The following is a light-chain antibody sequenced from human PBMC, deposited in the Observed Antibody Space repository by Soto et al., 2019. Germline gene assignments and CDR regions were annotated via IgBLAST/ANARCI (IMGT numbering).Light chain of an antibody. CDR3: AAWDDSLSGFFV. CDR1: SSNIKSNY. J-gene: IGLJ1*01. V-gene: IGLV1-47*01. Sequence: QSVLTQPPSASGTPGQRVTISCSGSSSNIKSNYVYWYQHLPGAAPKLLIYRNDQRPSGVPDRFSGSKSGTSASLAISGLRSEDEADYYCAAWDDSLSGFFVFGTGTKVTV. CDR2: RND.